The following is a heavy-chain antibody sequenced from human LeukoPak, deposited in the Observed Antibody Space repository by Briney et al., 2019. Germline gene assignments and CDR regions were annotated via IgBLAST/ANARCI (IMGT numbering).Heavy chain of an antibody. J-gene: IGHJ6*03. CDR2: IDWNGGST. CDR1: RFTFDDYG. D-gene: IGHD6-6*01. CDR3: ARARGSSTAYYYHYIDV. V-gene: IGHV3-20*04. Sequence: GGSLRLSCAASRFTFDDYGMSWVRQAPGKGLEWVSGIDWNGGSTGYADSVKGRFTISRDNAKNSLYLQMNSLRAEDTALYYCARARGSSTAYYYHYIDVCGKGTTFTVS.